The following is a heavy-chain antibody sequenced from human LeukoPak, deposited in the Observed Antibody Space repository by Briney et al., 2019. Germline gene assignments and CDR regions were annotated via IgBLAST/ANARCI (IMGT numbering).Heavy chain of an antibody. CDR2: IYSGGST. V-gene: IGHV3-66*01. D-gene: IGHD1-26*01. CDR1: GFSVSDNY. J-gene: IGHJ2*01. Sequence: GGSLRLSCAATGFSVSDNYMSWVRQAPGKGLEWVSVIYSGGSTYYADSVKGRFTISRDDSKNTLYLQMNSLRAEDTAVYYCVRDPSLLPDWYFDLWGRDALVTVTS. CDR3: VRDPSLLPDWYFDL.